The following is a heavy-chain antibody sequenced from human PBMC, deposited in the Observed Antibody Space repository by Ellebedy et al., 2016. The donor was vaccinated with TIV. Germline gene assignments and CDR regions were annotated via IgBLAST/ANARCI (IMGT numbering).Heavy chain of an antibody. D-gene: IGHD1-14*01. CDR3: ATSVYGKVDF. Sequence: GESLKISXAASGFTFSGYGMSWVRQAPGKGLDWVSVISASGGKTYYADSVKGRFTISRDNSKNTLYLQMNSLRAEDTAIYYCATSVYGKVDFWGQGTLVTVSS. CDR1: GFTFSGYG. J-gene: IGHJ4*02. V-gene: IGHV3-23*01. CDR2: ISASGGKT.